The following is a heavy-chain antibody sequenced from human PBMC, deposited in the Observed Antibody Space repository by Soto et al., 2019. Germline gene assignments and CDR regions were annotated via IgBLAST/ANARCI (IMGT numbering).Heavy chain of an antibody. V-gene: IGHV4-34*01. CDR3: ARVVLAAAGTGWFDP. Sequence: SETLSLTCAVYGGSFSGYYWSWIRQPPGKGLEWIGEINHSGSTNYNPSLKSRVTISVDTSKNQFSLKLSSVTAADMAVYYCARVVLAAAGTGWFDPWGQGTLVTVSS. CDR1: GGSFSGYY. J-gene: IGHJ5*02. D-gene: IGHD6-13*01. CDR2: INHSGST.